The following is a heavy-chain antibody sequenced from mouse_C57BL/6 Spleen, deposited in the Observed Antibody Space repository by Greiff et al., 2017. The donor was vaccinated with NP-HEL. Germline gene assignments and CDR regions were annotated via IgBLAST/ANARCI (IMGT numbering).Heavy chain of an antibody. CDR1: GFTFSDYY. CDR2: INYDGSST. CDR3: ARDRMVYYYGSSYDYFDY. V-gene: IGHV5-16*01. J-gene: IGHJ2*01. D-gene: IGHD1-1*01. Sequence: EVHLVESEGGLVQPGSSMKLSCTASGFTFSDYYMAWVRQVPEKGLEWVANINYDGSSTYYLDSLKSRFIISRDNAKNILYLQMSSLKSEDTATYYCARDRMVYYYGSSYDYFDYWGQGTTLTVSS.